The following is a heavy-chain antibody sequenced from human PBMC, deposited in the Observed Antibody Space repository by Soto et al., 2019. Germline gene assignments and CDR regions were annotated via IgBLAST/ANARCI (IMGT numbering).Heavy chain of an antibody. CDR3: AINGPLMQLRAEDDAFDI. CDR2: MNPNSGNT. V-gene: IGHV1-8*01. D-gene: IGHD5-12*01. Sequence: GASVKVSCKASGYTFTSYDINWLRQATGQGLEWMGWMNPNSGNTGYAQKFQGRVTMTRNTSISTAYMELSSLRSEDTAVYYCAINGPLMQLRAEDDAFDIWGQGTMVTVSS. J-gene: IGHJ3*02. CDR1: GYTFTSYD.